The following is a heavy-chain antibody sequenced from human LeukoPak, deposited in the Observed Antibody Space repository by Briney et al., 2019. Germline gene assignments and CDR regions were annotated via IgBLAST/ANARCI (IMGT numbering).Heavy chain of an antibody. D-gene: IGHD2-15*01. V-gene: IGHV1-8*01. Sequence: GASVKVSCKASGYTFTSYDINWLRQATGQGLEWMGWMNPNSGNTGYAQKFQGRVTMTRNTSISTAYMELSSLRSEDTAVYYCARAPIVVVVAATRGGYYYYGLDVWGQGTTVTVSS. J-gene: IGHJ6*02. CDR3: ARAPIVVVVAATRGGYYYYGLDV. CDR1: GYTFTSYD. CDR2: MNPNSGNT.